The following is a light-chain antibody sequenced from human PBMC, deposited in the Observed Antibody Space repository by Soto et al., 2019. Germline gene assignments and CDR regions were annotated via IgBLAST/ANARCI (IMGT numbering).Light chain of an antibody. CDR2: GNN. CDR3: QSYDTRLSDFV. J-gene: IGLJ2*01. Sequence: QSVLTQPPSVSGALGQRVTISCTGSTSNIGAGFDVHWYQQFPGTAPKLLIFGNNNRPSGVPDRFSGSKSGTSASLAITGVQAEDESNYYCQSYDTRLSDFVFGGGTKLTVL. V-gene: IGLV1-40*01. CDR1: TSNIGAGFD.